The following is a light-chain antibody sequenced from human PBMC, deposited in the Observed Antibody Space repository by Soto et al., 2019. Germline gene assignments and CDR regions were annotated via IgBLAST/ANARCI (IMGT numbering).Light chain of an antibody. CDR3: QQRSNLIT. Sequence: DIQMTQSPSTLSGSVGDRVTITCRASQTISSWLAWYQQKPGKAPKLLIYKASTLKSGVPSRFSGSGSGTEFTLTISSLQPDDFAVYYCQQRSNLITFGQGTRLEI. J-gene: IGKJ5*01. CDR2: KAS. CDR1: QTISSW. V-gene: IGKV1-5*03.